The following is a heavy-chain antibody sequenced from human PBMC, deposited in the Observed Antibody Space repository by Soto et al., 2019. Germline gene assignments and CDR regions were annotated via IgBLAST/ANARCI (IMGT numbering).Heavy chain of an antibody. J-gene: IGHJ4*02. CDR1: GGSISNYF. D-gene: IGHD3-3*01. V-gene: IGHV4-4*07. Sequence: SETLSLTCTVSGGSISNYFCNWIRQPAGKGLEWIGRIDNSGSTNYNPSLKSRITMSADTSRNQFSLKLNSVTAADTAVYYCARGGQDFWSGPFDYWGQGSLVTVSS. CDR2: IDNSGST. CDR3: ARGGQDFWSGPFDY.